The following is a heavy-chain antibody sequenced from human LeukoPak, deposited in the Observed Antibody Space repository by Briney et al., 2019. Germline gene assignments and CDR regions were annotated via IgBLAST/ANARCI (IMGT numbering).Heavy chain of an antibody. D-gene: IGHD3-3*01. V-gene: IGHV4-4*09. CDR3: ARLTTYYDFWSGYYTGRNNWFDP. CDR2: IYTIWST. CDR1: GGSISSYY. J-gene: IGHJ5*02. Sequence: PSETLSLTCTVSGGSISSYYWSWIRQPPGKGLEWIWYIYTIWSTNYNPSLKSRVTISVDTSKNQFSLKLSSVTAADTAVYYCARLTTYYDFWSGYYTGRNNWFDPWGQGTLVTVSS.